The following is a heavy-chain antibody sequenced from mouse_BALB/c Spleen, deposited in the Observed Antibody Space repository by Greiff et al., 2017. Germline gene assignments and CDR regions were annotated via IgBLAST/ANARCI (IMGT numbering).Heavy chain of an antibody. CDR2: ISYSGST. J-gene: IGHJ4*01. CDR1: GYSITSDYA. D-gene: IGHD2-3*01. V-gene: IGHV3-2*02. Sequence: VQLQQSGPGLVKPSQSLSLTCTVTGYSITSDYAWNWIRQFPGNKLEWMGYISYSGSTSYNPSLKSRISITRDTSKNQFFLQLNSVTTEDTATYYCARYGDDAHAMDYWGQGTSVTVSS. CDR3: ARYGDDAHAMDY.